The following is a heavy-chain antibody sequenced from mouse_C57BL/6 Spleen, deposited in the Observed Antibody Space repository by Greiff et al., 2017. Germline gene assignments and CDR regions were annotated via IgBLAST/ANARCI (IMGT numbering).Heavy chain of an antibody. J-gene: IGHJ2*01. Sequence: QVQLQQPGAELVMPGASVKLSCKASGYTFTSYWMHWVKQRPGQGLEWIGEIDPSDSYTNYNQKFKGKSTLTVDKSSSTAYMQLSSLTSEDSAVYYCAREEAYWGQGTTLTVSS. CDR3: AREEAY. CDR1: GYTFTSYW. CDR2: IDPSDSYT. V-gene: IGHV1-69*01.